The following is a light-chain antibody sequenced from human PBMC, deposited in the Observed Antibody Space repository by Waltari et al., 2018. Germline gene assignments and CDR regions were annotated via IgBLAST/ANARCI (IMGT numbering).Light chain of an antibody. J-gene: IGKJ1*01. Sequence: EIGLTQSPGTLPLSPGERGTLSCRARLSVSRSLAWYQQKPGQAPRLLIYGASTRATGIPDRFSGSGSGTDFSLTISRLEPEDFAVYYCQKYDRLPATFGQGTKVEIK. CDR2: GAS. V-gene: IGKV3-20*01. CDR3: QKYDRLPAT. CDR1: LSVSRS.